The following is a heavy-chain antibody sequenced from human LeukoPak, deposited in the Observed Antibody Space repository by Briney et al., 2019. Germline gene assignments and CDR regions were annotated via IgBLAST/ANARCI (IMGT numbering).Heavy chain of an antibody. CDR1: GFTFSSYA. V-gene: IGHV3-21*01. CDR3: ARDFSGGYDFDQYFDY. CDR2: ISSSSSYI. J-gene: IGHJ4*02. D-gene: IGHD5-12*01. Sequence: GRSLRLSCAASGFTFSSYAMHWVRQAPGKGLEWVSSISSSSSYIYYADSVKGRFTISRDNAKNSLYLQMNSLRAEDTAVYYCARDFSGGYDFDQYFDYWGQGTLVTVSS.